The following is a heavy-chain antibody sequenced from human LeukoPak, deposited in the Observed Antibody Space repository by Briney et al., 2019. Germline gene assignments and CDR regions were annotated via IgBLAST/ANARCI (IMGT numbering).Heavy chain of an antibody. CDR3: GRDSSYGVDY. Sequence: PGRSLRLSCAAAGFTLSNSGMHWVSQAPSNVLEWVAVTWYVGGRQYYADPGKGRFTISRENSKNTLSLHMNSLSAEDTAVYYCGRDSSYGVDYWGQGTLVTVSS. J-gene: IGHJ4*02. V-gene: IGHV3-33*01. CDR2: TWYVGGRQ. CDR1: GFTLSNSG. D-gene: IGHD3-10*01.